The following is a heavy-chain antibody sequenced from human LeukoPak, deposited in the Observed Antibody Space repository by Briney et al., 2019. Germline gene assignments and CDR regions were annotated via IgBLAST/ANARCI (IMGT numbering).Heavy chain of an antibody. Sequence: GASVKVSCKASGYIFTNYYMHWVRQAPGQGLEWMGIINPSDGGTSYAQKFQGRVTMTRDTSTSTVYMELSSLRSEDTAVYYCARDDPLDKISGGWGPWGQGTLVTVSS. V-gene: IGHV1-46*01. CDR2: INPSDGGT. CDR3: ARDDPLDKISGGWGP. D-gene: IGHD6-19*01. CDR1: GYIFTNYY. J-gene: IGHJ5*02.